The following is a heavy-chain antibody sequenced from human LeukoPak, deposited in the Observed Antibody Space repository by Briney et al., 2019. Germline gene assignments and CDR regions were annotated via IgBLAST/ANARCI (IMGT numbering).Heavy chain of an antibody. Sequence: ASVKVSCKASGYTFTDYYMHWVRQATGQGLEWMGWMNPNSGNTGYAQKFQGRVTITRNTSISTAYMELSSLRSEDTAVYYCARGGRYSSRQDFDYWGQGTLVTVSS. CDR3: ARGGRYSSRQDFDY. V-gene: IGHV1-8*03. J-gene: IGHJ4*02. CDR2: MNPNSGNT. CDR1: GYTFTDYY. D-gene: IGHD6-13*01.